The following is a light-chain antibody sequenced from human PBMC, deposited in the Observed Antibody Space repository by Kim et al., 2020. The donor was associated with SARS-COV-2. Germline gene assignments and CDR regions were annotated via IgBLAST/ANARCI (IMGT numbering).Light chain of an antibody. V-gene: IGLV3-1*01. J-gene: IGLJ2*01. CDR3: QTWDSSTVV. CDR2: HDT. Sequence: SYELTQPPSVSVSPGQTASITCSGDELGDKFACWYQQKAGQSPVLVIFHDTKRPSGIPERFSGSNSGNTATLTISGTQAMDEADYYCQTWDSSTVVFGGGTKLTVL. CDR1: ELGDKF.